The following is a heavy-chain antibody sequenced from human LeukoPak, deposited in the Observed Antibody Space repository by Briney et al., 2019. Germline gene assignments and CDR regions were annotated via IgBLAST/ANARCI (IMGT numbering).Heavy chain of an antibody. V-gene: IGHV1-2*02. CDR1: GYTLTDYY. CDR3: ARDWRGSYFPDF. J-gene: IGHJ4*02. CDR2: INPNSGDT. D-gene: IGHD1-26*01. Sequence: ASVKVSCKASGYTLTDYYMHWVRQAPGQGLEWMGWINPNSGDTNSAQKFQGRVTITRDPSISPAYMELSRLTSDDTAVYYCARDWRGSYFPDFWGQGTLVTVSS.